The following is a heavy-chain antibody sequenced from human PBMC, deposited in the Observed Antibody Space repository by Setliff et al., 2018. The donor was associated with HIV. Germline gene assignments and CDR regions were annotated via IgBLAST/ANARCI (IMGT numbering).Heavy chain of an antibody. D-gene: IGHD2-8*01. Sequence: SETLSLTCSVSGGSISSSNWWSWVRQPPGKGLEWIGEIYNSGSTYYNPSFMSRVTISVDTSKNQFSLKLSSVTAADTAVYYCARDAPTVYANGWFDPWGQGTLVTSPQ. CDR1: GGSISSSNW. V-gene: IGHV4-4*02. CDR2: IYNSGST. CDR3: ARDAPTVYANGWFDP. J-gene: IGHJ5*02.